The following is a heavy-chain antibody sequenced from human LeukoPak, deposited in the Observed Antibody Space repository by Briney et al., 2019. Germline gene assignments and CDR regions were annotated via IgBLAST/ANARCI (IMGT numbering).Heavy chain of an antibody. V-gene: IGHV4-4*07. CDR2: MHSSGRT. Sequence: SETLSLTCTVSGGSISSYYWSWIRQPAGKGLEWIGRMHSSGRTSYSPSLKSRVTISVDTSKNQFSLKLSSVTAADTAVYYCARGLRGYSYGYVPWELSYYMDVWGKGTTVTISS. CDR3: ARGLRGYSYGYVPWELSYYMDV. CDR1: GGSISSYY. D-gene: IGHD5-18*01. J-gene: IGHJ6*03.